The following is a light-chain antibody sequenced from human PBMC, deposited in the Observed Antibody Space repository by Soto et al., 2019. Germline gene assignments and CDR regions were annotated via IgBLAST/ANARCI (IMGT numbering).Light chain of an antibody. J-gene: IGLJ7*01. Sequence: QSALTQPASVSGSPGPSITISCTGTSSDVGSHNLVSWYQQHPGQAPKLMIYEVSKRPLGVSARFSASKSGNTASLTISGLQAEDGADYYCCSYGGSRAVFGGGTQLTVL. CDR2: EVS. V-gene: IGLV2-23*02. CDR3: CSYGGSRAV. CDR1: SSDVGSHNL.